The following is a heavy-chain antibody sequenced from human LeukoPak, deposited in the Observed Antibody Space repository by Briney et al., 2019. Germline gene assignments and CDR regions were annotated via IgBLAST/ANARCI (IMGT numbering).Heavy chain of an antibody. J-gene: IGHJ4*02. V-gene: IGHV3-23*01. CDR2: ISGGGGST. CDR1: GFTFSSHA. Sequence: PGGSLRLSCAASGFTFSSHAMSWVRQAPGEGLEWVSAISGGGGSTYYADFVKGRFTISRDNSKNTLSLQMNSLRVEDTAVYYCARDQGYDYVWGSNRYGYWGQGTLVTVSS. CDR3: ARDQGYDYVWGSNRYGY. D-gene: IGHD3-16*02.